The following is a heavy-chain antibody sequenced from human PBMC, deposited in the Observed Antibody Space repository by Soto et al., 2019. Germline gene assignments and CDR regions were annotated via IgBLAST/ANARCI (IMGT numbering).Heavy chain of an antibody. V-gene: IGHV4-31*03. CDR3: AREMGITGPTPYYGMDV. J-gene: IGHJ6*02. CDR2: IYYSGST. D-gene: IGHD1-7*01. Sequence: PSETLSLTCTVSGGSISSGGYYWSWIRQHPGKGLEWIGYIYYSGSTYYNPSLKSRVTISVDTSKHQFSLKLSSVTAADTAVYYCAREMGITGPTPYYGMDVWGQGTTVTVS. CDR1: GGSISSGGYY.